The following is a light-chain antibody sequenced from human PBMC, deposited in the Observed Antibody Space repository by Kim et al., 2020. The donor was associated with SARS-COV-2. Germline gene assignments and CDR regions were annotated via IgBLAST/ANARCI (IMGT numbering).Light chain of an antibody. CDR1: QSVLFRSDNKNY. CDR3: QQYYGSPLT. CDR2: LAS. V-gene: IGKV4-1*01. J-gene: IGKJ4*01. Sequence: DIVMTQSPDSLAVSLGERATINCKSSQSVLFRSDNKNYLAWYQQKPGQPPKLLIYLASTRESGVPDRFSGNGSGTDFTLTIGSLQAEDVVVYYCQQYYGSPLTFGAGTKLEI.